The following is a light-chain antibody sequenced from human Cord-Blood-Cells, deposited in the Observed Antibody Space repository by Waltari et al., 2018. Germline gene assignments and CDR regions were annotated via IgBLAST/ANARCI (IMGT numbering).Light chain of an antibody. CDR2: AAS. CDR3: QQSYSTPMYT. J-gene: IGKJ2*01. CDR1: QSISSY. Sequence: DIQMTQSPSSLYASVGDSVTITCRASQSISSYLNWYQQKPGKAPKLLIYAASSLQSGVPSRFSCSGSGTDFTLTISSLQPEDFSTYYCQQSYSTPMYTFGQGTKLEIK. V-gene: IGKV1-39*01.